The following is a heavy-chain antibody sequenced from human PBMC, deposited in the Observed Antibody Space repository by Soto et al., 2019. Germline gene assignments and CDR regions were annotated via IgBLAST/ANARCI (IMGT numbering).Heavy chain of an antibody. CDR3: ARDRGRIMITFGGGGMDV. D-gene: IGHD3-16*01. Sequence: ASVKVSCKASGYTFTSYYMHWVRQAPGQGLEWMGIINPSGGSTSYAQKFQGRVTMTRDTSTSTVYMELSSLRSEDTAVYYCARDRGRIMITFGGGGMDVWGQGTTVTV. CDR1: GYTFTSYY. V-gene: IGHV1-46*01. CDR2: INPSGGST. J-gene: IGHJ6*02.